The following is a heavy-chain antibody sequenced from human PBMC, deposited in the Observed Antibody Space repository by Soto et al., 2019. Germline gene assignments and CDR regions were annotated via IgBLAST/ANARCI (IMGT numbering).Heavy chain of an antibody. J-gene: IGHJ5*02. Sequence: SETLSLTCRISGGSIFNYFWTRIRQSPGNRLEWIGDISHTGQTNYNPSLKSRVTLSVDISENEFSLRLASVTPADSALYFCARESSNIYDRHFRLDPWGQGTLVTVSS. CDR2: ISHTGQT. CDR1: GGSIFNYF. V-gene: IGHV4-59*01. CDR3: ARESSNIYDRHFRLDP. D-gene: IGHD3-16*01.